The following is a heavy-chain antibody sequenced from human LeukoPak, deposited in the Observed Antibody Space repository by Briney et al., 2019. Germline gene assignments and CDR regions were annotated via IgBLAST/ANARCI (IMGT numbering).Heavy chain of an antibody. J-gene: IGHJ4*02. D-gene: IGHD3-10*01. CDR1: GGSISSGGYY. Sequence: SQTLSLTCTVSGGSISSGGYYWSWIRQHPGKGLEWIGYIYYSGSTHYNPSLKSRVTISVDTSKNQFSLKLSSVTAADTAVYYCARAFSRDGSGSYPYDYWGQGTLVTVSS. V-gene: IGHV4-31*03. CDR2: IYYSGST. CDR3: ARAFSRDGSGSYPYDY.